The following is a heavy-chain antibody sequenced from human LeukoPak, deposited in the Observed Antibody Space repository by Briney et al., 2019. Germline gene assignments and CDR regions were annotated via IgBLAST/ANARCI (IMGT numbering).Heavy chain of an antibody. CDR2: IYYSGST. D-gene: IGHD2-2*01. V-gene: IGHV4-59*12. Sequence: SETLSLTCTVSGGSISSYYWSWIRQPPGKGLEWIGYIYYSGSTNYNPSLKSRVTISVDTSKNQFSLKLSSVTAADTAVYYCARLGYCSSTSCYVSHGYFDYWGQGTLVTVSS. CDR1: GGSISSYY. J-gene: IGHJ4*02. CDR3: ARLGYCSSTSCYVSHGYFDY.